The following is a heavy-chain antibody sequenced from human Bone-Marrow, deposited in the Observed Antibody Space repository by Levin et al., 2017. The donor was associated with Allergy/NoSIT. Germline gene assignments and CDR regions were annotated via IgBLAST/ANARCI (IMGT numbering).Heavy chain of an antibody. J-gene: IGHJ4*02. CDR2: ISYDGSNK. D-gene: IGHD2-21*02. Sequence: SGGSLRLSCAASGFTFSSYGMHWVRQAPGKGLEWVAVISYDGSNKYYADSVKGRFTISRDNSKNTLYLQMNSLRAEDTAVYYCAARLFEVTYFDYWGQGTLVTVSS. CDR3: AARLFEVTYFDY. V-gene: IGHV3-30*03. CDR1: GFTFSSYG.